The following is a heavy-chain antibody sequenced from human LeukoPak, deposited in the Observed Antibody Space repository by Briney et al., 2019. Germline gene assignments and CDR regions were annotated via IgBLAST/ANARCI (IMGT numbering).Heavy chain of an antibody. CDR2: IIPIFGTA. CDR3: ASKCSSTSCYYFDY. CDR1: GGTFSSYA. D-gene: IGHD2-2*01. Sequence: GSSVKVSCKASGGTFSSYAISWVRQAPGQGFEWMGGIIPIFGTANYAQKFQGRVTITADESTSTAYMELSSLRSEDTAVYYCASKCSSTSCYYFDYWGQGTLVTVSS. V-gene: IGHV1-69*01. J-gene: IGHJ4*02.